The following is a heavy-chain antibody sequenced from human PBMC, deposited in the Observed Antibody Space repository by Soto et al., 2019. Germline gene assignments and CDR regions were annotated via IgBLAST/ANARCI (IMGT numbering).Heavy chain of an antibody. J-gene: IGHJ5*02. D-gene: IGHD2-2*01. Sequence: SETLSLTCTVSGGSISSQYWSWIRQPPGKGLEWIGYIYHSGSTYYNPSLKSRVTISVDRSKNQFSLKLSSVTAADTAVYYCARVPDRWGQGTLVTVSS. CDR1: GGSISSQY. V-gene: IGHV4-59*11. CDR3: ARVPDR. CDR2: IYHSGST.